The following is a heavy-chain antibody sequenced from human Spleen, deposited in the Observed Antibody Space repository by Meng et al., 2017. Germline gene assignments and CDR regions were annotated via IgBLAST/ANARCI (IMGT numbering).Heavy chain of an antibody. Sequence: ASVKVSCKASGYTFTGYQMHWVRQAPGQGLEWMGRINPKSGDTHYAQRFQGRVTMTGDTSISTAYMELSGLRSDDTAMYYCARDEDISAAGKLFGDYWGQGTLVTVSS. V-gene: IGHV1-2*06. J-gene: IGHJ4*02. CDR1: GYTFTGYQ. CDR3: ARDEDISAAGKLFGDY. CDR2: INPKSGDT. D-gene: IGHD6-13*01.